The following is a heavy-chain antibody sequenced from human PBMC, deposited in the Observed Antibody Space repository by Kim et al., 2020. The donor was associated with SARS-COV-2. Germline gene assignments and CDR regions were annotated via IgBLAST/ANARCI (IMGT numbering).Heavy chain of an antibody. CDR1: GFSFRYYY. V-gene: IGHV4-59*13. CDR2: ICYSGST. D-gene: IGHD3-22*01. CDR3: ARTDYYDSMGWFDP. Sequence: SETLSLTCTVSGFSFRYYYWTWIRQPPGKGLEWIGYICYSGSTNYNPSLKSRVTISVDTSKNQIPLKLSSLTAADTAVYYCARTDYYDSMGWFDPWGQGTLVTVSS. J-gene: IGHJ5*02.